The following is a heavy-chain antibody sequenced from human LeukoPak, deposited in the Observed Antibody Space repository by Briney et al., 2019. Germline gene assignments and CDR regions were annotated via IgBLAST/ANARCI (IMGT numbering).Heavy chain of an antibody. Sequence: PGGSLRLSCAASGFTFSSYAMSWVRQAPGKGLEWVSSISSSSSYIYYADSVKGRFTISRDSAKNSLYLQMNSLRAEDTAVYYCASIAHSSSSGVDYWGQGTLVTVSS. CDR2: ISSSSSYI. D-gene: IGHD6-6*01. CDR3: ASIAHSSSSGVDY. CDR1: GFTFSSYA. J-gene: IGHJ4*02. V-gene: IGHV3-21*01.